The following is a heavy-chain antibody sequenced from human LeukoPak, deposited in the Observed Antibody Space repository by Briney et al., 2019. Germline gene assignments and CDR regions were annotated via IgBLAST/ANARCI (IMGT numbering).Heavy chain of an antibody. CDR2: INPSIGST. D-gene: IGHD6-19*01. J-gene: IGHJ4*02. CDR3: ASPASEPASSGWYYFDH. V-gene: IGHV1-46*01. Sequence: ASVRVSCKASGYTFTSYYMHWVRQAPGQGLEWIGIINPSIGSTTYAQKFQGRVTMTRDTSTSTVYMDLSSPSSEDTAVYYCASPASEPASSGWYYFDHWGQGTLVTVSS. CDR1: GYTFTSYY.